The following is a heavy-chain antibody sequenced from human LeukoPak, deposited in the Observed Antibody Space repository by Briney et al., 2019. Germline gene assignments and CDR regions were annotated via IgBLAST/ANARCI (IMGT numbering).Heavy chain of an antibody. CDR1: GFTFSSHG. V-gene: IGHV3-23*01. J-gene: IGHJ6*03. CDR2: ISGSGGGT. D-gene: IGHD1-7*01. Sequence: GETLRLSCAASGFTFSSHGMNWVRQAPGKGLEWVSAISGSGGGTYFADSVKGRFTISRDNSKNTLYLQMDSLRAEDTAVYYCAKRRGLEVLYYYYMTSGTKGRRSPSP. CDR3: AKRRGLEVLYYYYMTS.